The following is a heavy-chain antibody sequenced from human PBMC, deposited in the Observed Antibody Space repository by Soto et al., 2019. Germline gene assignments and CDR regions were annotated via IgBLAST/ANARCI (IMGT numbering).Heavy chain of an antibody. CDR2: IIPIFGTA. D-gene: IGHD2-2*01. Sequence: GASVKVSCKASGGTFSSYAISWVRQAPGQGLEWMGGIIPIFGTANYAQKFQGRVTITADESTSTAYMELSSLRSEGTAVYYCARDAGYCSSTSCSEFDPWGQGTLVTVSS. J-gene: IGHJ5*02. CDR3: ARDAGYCSSTSCSEFDP. CDR1: GGTFSSYA. V-gene: IGHV1-69*13.